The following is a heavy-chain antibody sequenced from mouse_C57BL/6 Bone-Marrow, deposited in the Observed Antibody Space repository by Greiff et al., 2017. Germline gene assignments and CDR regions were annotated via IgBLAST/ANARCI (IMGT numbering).Heavy chain of an antibody. J-gene: IGHJ2*01. CDR2: IYPGDGDT. D-gene: IGHD1-1*01. CDR3: ARRGSNYFDD. V-gene: IGHV1-82*01. CDR1: GYAFSSSW. Sequence: QVQLQQSGPELVKPGASVKISCKASGYAFSSSWMNWVKQRPGKGLEWIGRIYPGDGDTNYNGKFKGKATLTADKSSSTAYMQLSSLTSEDSAVYFCARRGSNYFDDWGQGTTLTVSS.